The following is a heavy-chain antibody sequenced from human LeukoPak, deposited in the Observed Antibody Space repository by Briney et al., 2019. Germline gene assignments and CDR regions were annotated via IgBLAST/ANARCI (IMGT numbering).Heavy chain of an antibody. CDR3: ARAPRITMVRGVIYWFDP. D-gene: IGHD3-10*01. J-gene: IGHJ5*02. V-gene: IGHV1-69*05. CDR1: GGTFSSYA. CDR2: IIPIFGTA. Sequence: SVKASCKASGGTFSSYAISWVRQAPGQGLEWMGRIIPIFGTANYAQKFQGRVTITTEESTTTAYMELSSLRSEDTAVYYCARAPRITMVRGVIYWFDPWGQGTLVTVSS.